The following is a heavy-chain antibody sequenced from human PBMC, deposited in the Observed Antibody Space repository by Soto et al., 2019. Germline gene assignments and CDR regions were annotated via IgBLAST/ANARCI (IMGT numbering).Heavy chain of an antibody. CDR2: ISSSSSYI. V-gene: IGHV3-21*04. D-gene: IGHD3-3*01. Sequence: PGGSLRLSCAASGFTFSSYSMNWVRQAPGKGLEWVSSISSSSSYIYYADSVKGRFIISRDNGRNSLYLQMNSLRAEDTAVYYCASRPSDVHYYGIFDYWGQGTQVTVSS. CDR3: ASRPSDVHYYGIFDY. CDR1: GFTFSSYS. J-gene: IGHJ4*02.